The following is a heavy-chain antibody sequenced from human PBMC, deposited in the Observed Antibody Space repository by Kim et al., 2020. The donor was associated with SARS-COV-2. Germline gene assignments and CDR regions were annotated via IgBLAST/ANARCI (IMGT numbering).Heavy chain of an antibody. CDR2: ITGSGGST. CDR3: AKKSGSKLVGTYFEY. J-gene: IGHJ4*02. D-gene: IGHD6-13*01. CDR1: GFTFSNYA. Sequence: GGSLRLSCATSGFTFSNYAMNWVRQAPGKGLEWVSVITGSGGSTYYADSVKGRFTISRDNSKNRLYLQMNSLTAEDTAVYYCAKKSGSKLVGTYFEYWGQGILVTVSS. V-gene: IGHV3-23*01.